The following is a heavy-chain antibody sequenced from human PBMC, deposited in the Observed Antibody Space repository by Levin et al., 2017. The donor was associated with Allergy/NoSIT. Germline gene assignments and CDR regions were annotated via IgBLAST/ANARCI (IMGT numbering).Heavy chain of an antibody. CDR3: ARVPLAAAAHY. J-gene: IGHJ4*02. CDR1: GFTFRDYY. Sequence: GGSLRLSCAASGFTFRDYYMSWIRQAPGKGLELVSYISGTSSAIIYADAVKGRFTISRDNAQNSLYLQMNSLRAEHTAVYFCARVPLAAAAHYWGQGTLVTVSS. D-gene: IGHD6-13*01. V-gene: IGHV3-11*05. CDR2: ISGTSSAI.